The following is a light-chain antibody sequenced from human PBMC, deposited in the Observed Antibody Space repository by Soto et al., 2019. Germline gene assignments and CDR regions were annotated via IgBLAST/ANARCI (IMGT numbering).Light chain of an antibody. CDR2: DVT. J-gene: IGLJ1*01. CDR1: SGGVGGSGY. CDR3: SSWRLASTPYF. V-gene: IGLV2-14*01. Sequence: QSVLTQPASVSGSPGQSITISCTGTSGGVGGSGYVSWYQQYPGKAPKLIIYDVTNRPSGVSDRFSGSGSANTASLTISGLQAEDEADYYCSSWRLASTPYFFGTGTKLTVL.